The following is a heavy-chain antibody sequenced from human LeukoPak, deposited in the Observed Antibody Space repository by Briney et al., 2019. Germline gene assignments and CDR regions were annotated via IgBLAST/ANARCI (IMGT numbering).Heavy chain of an antibody. Sequence: ETLSLTCTVSGGSISSGGYYWSWVRQAPGKGLVWVSRINTDGSITNYADSVKGRFSISRDNAKNTLYLQMSSLRAEDTAVYYCARDTDTVTTILDYWGQGTLVTVSS. CDR1: GGSISSGGYY. V-gene: IGHV3-74*01. CDR2: INTDGSIT. D-gene: IGHD4-17*01. J-gene: IGHJ4*02. CDR3: ARDTDTVTTILDY.